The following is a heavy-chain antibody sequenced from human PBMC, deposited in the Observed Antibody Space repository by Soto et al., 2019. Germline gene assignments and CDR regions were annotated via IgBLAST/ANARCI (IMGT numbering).Heavy chain of an antibody. CDR3: KTGTTNCFDI. V-gene: IGHV3-74*01. CDR1: GFTFSTYW. Sequence: GGSLRLSCAASGFTFSTYWMHWVRQAPGKGLVWVSRIKSDGSTTNYADSVKGRFTISRDNAKNTLYLQMNSLRAEDTAVYYCKTGTTNCFDIWGLGAMVTVSS. CDR2: IKSDGSTT. D-gene: IGHD1-1*01. J-gene: IGHJ3*02.